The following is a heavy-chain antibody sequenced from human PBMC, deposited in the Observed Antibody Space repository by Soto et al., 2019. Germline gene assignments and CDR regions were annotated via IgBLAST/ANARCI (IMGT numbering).Heavy chain of an antibody. Sequence: QVQLVQSGAEVKKPGSSVKVSCKASGGTFSSYAISWVRQAPGQGLEWMGGIIPIFGTANYAQKFQGRVTIPADKSTSTAYRELSSLRSEDTAVYYCARFEYSSSYYYYGMDVWGQGTTVTVSS. CDR3: ARFEYSSSYYYYGMDV. J-gene: IGHJ6*02. CDR2: IIPIFGTA. CDR1: GGTFSSYA. V-gene: IGHV1-69*06. D-gene: IGHD6-6*01.